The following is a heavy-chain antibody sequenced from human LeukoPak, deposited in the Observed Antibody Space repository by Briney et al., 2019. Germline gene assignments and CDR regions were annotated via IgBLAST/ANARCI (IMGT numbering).Heavy chain of an antibody. Sequence: ASVKVSCKASGYTFTGNYMNWVRHAPGQGLEWVGWINPNSGDTSYAQKFQGRVTMTRDTSSSTAYMELSRLRSDDTAVYYCARDNSDGYNPIDYWGQGTLVTVSS. CDR1: GYTFTGNY. J-gene: IGHJ4*02. D-gene: IGHD5-24*01. V-gene: IGHV1-2*02. CDR2: INPNSGDT. CDR3: ARDNSDGYNPIDY.